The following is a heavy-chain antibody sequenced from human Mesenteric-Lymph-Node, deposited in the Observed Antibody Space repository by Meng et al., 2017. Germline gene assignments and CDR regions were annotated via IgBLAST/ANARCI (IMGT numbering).Heavy chain of an antibody. V-gene: IGHV1-8*01. CDR1: GYTFTSYD. D-gene: IGHD6-19*01. CDR3: ATGVADFEY. Sequence: QGQLVESGAGVEKPGASVKVSCKASGYTFTSYDISWVRQGTGQGLEWMGWMNPNRGTTGYAQKFQGRVTMTRNISKSTAYMDLSSLRSEDTAVYYCATGVADFEYWGQGTLVTVSS. CDR2: MNPNRGTT. J-gene: IGHJ4*02.